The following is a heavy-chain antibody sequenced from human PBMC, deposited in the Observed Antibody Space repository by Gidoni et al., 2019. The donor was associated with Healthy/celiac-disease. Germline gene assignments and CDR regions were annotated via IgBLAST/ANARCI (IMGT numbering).Heavy chain of an antibody. CDR3: TLYSYDYYGMDV. Sequence: EVQLVESGGALVQPGGSLNLSCTPPGFTLSGSAMHWVRQASGKGLEWVCRIRSKANSYATAYAASVKGRFTISRDDSKNTAYLQMNSLKTEDTAVYYCTLYSYDYYGMDVWGQGTTVTVSS. D-gene: IGHD5-18*01. V-gene: IGHV3-73*01. CDR2: IRSKANSYAT. CDR1: GFTLSGSA. J-gene: IGHJ6*02.